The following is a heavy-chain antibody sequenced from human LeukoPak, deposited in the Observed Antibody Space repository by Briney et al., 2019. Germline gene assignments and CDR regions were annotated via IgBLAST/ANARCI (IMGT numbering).Heavy chain of an antibody. V-gene: IGHV5-51*01. CDR3: ARGTGVRYCSNGVCYTSDY. CDR1: GYSFTSYW. J-gene: IGHJ4*02. Sequence: GESLKISCKGSGYSFTSYWIGWVRQMPGKGLEWMGIIYPGDSDTRYSPSFQGQVTISANKSISTAYLQWSSLKASDTAMYYCARGTGVRYCSNGVCYTSDYWGQGTLVTVSS. D-gene: IGHD2-8*01. CDR2: IYPGDSDT.